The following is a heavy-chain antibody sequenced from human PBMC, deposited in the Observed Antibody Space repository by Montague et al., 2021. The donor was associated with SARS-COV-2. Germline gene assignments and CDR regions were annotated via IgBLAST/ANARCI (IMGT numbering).Heavy chain of an antibody. CDR2: MFTSGST. D-gene: IGHD1-26*01. Sequence: TLSLTCTVSGASISNPTYSWGWIRQPAGKELEWIGRMFTSGSTTYNPSLKSRVTISVDTSKNRFSLRLNSVTAADTAVYYCVREGGSMTFDYWGQGTLVTVSS. CDR3: VREGGSMTFDY. CDR1: GASISNPTYS. V-gene: IGHV4-61*02. J-gene: IGHJ4*02.